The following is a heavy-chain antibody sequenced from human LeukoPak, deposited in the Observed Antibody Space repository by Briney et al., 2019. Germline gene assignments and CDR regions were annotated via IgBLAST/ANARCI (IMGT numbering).Heavy chain of an antibody. J-gene: IGHJ4*02. CDR1: GFTFSSYG. CDR2: ITGNGGNT. CDR3: APLAVADNSFDY. D-gene: IGHD6-19*01. Sequence: GGSLRLSCAASGFTFSSYGMSWVRQAPGKGLEWVSAITGNGGNTFYADSVKGRFTISRDNSKNTLYLQMNSLRAEDTAVYYCAPLAVADNSFDYWGQGTLVTVSS. V-gene: IGHV3-23*01.